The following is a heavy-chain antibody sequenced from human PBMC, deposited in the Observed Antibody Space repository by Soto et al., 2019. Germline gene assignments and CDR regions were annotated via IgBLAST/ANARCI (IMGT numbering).Heavy chain of an antibody. J-gene: IGHJ6*02. D-gene: IGHD2-2*01. CDR2: IIPIFGTA. Sequence: QVQLVQSGAEVKKPGSSVKVSCKASGGTFSSYAISWVRQAPGQGLEWMGGIIPIFGTANHAQKFQGRVTITGDKPTSTAYRGLRSRRSEDRAVYYCARAVGVPAAIVDRRGHSGMDVWGQGTTVTVSS. CDR1: GGTFSSYA. CDR3: ARAVGVPAAIVDRRGHSGMDV. V-gene: IGHV1-69*06.